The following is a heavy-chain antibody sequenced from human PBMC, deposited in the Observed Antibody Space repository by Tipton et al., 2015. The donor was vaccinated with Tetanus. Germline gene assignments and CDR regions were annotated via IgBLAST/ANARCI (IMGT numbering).Heavy chain of an antibody. D-gene: IGHD6-19*01. CDR2: FDPENDET. Sequence: QSGAEVKKPGASVKVSCRVSGSTLTFLSLHWARQAPGKGLEWMGGFDPENDETVYAQHFQGRVTMTADTSTSTAYMELRSLRSDDTAVYYCARDRAYSSGWSTQNDYWGQGTLVTVSS. V-gene: IGHV1-24*01. J-gene: IGHJ4*02. CDR3: ARDRAYSSGWSTQNDY. CDR1: GSTLTFLS.